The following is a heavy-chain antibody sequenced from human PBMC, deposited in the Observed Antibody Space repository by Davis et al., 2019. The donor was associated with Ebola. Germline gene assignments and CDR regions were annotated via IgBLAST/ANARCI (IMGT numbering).Heavy chain of an antibody. CDR3: GRGGSYPAY. CDR2: ITSSSSSI. CDR1: GFTFSSYN. D-gene: IGHD1-26*01. Sequence: PGGSLRLSCAASGFTFSSYNMNWVRQAPGKGLEWVSCITSSSSSIYYADSVKGRFTISRVNSKNTLYLQMNSLRAEDTAVYFCGRGGSYPAYRGQGTLVIVSS. J-gene: IGHJ4*02. V-gene: IGHV3-48*01.